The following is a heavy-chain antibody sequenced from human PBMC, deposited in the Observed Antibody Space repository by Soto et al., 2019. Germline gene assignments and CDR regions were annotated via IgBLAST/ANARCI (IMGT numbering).Heavy chain of an antibody. CDR1: GFTFSSYA. V-gene: IGHV3-23*01. CDR2: ISGSGGST. D-gene: IGHD2-15*01. Sequence: PGGSLRLSCAASGFTFSSYAMSWVRQAPGKGLEWVSAISGSGGSTYYADSVKGRFTISRDNSKNTLYLQMNSLRAEDTAVYYCATYAEFCSGGSCYPDAFDFWGQGSLVTGSS. J-gene: IGHJ3*01. CDR3: ATYAEFCSGGSCYPDAFDF.